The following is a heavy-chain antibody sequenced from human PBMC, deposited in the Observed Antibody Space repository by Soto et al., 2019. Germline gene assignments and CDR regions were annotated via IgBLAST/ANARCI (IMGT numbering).Heavy chain of an antibody. CDR2: INVGNGGT. CDR3: ATDRGGYCSGGSCPEGWFDP. V-gene: IGHV1-3*05. CDR1: GYTFTTYP. J-gene: IGHJ5*02. D-gene: IGHD2-15*01. Sequence: QVQLVQSGAEEKKPGASVKVSCKASGYTFTTYPMNPLRQAPAHRAVWMGWINVGNGGTKYSQKFQGRVSITRDTSASTAYMQLSRLRSDDTAVYYCATDRGGYCSGGSCPEGWFDPWGQGTLVTVTS.